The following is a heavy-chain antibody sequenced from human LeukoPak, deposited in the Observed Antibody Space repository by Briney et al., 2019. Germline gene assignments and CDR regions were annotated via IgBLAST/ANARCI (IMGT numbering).Heavy chain of an antibody. J-gene: IGHJ6*02. Sequence: SETLSLTCAVYGGSFSGYYWSWIRQPPGKGLEWIGEINHSGSTNYNPSLKSRVTISVDTSKNQFSLKLSSVTAGDTAVYYCARGKVTRYYYYGMDVWGQGTTVTVSS. V-gene: IGHV4-34*01. CDR2: INHSGST. CDR1: GGSFSGYY. CDR3: ARGKVTRYYYYGMDV. D-gene: IGHD4-4*01.